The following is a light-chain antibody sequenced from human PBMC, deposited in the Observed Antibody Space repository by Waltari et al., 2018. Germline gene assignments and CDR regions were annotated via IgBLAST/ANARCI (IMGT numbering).Light chain of an antibody. CDR2: RAS. V-gene: IGKV1-5*03. CDR1: QNISTW. CDR3: QQYYLFWT. J-gene: IGKJ1*01. Sequence: DIQLTQSPSTLSVSVGDRVIIPCRASQNISTWLAWYQQKPGKAPKLLIYRASTLESGVPSRFSGSGSGTEFTLTITSLQPDDFATYYCQQYYLFWTFGQGTKV.